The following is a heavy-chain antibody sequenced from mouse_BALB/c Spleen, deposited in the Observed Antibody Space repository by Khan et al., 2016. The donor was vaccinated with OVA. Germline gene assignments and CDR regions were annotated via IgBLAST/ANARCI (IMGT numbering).Heavy chain of an antibody. Sequence: VQLKESGPGLVKPSQSLSLTCTVTGYSITSEFARNWIRQFPGNKLEWMGYISYSGNTRYNPSLKSLISIPRDTSRNQFFLQLNSVTTEDTATYYCARKDYYDYDPFPYWGQGTLVTVSA. D-gene: IGHD2-4*01. CDR1: GYSITSEFA. V-gene: IGHV3-2*02. J-gene: IGHJ3*01. CDR3: ARKDYYDYDPFPY. CDR2: ISYSGNT.